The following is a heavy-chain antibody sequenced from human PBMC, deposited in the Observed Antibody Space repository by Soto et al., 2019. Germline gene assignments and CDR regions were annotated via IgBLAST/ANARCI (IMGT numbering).Heavy chain of an antibody. CDR3: ARGAFLEWFTDY. D-gene: IGHD3-3*02. J-gene: IGHJ4*02. CDR2: MNPNSGNT. V-gene: IGHV1-8*01. CDR1: GYTFTNYD. Sequence: QVHLVQSGAEVKKPGASVKVSCKASGYTFTNYDINWVRQATGKGLEWMGWMNPNSGNTGYAQKFQGRVTMTRNTSISTAYMELSSLRSEDTAVYYCARGAFLEWFTDYWGQGTLVTVSS.